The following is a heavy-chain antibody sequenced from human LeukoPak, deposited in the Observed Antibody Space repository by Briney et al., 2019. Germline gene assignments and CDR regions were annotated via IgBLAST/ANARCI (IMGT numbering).Heavy chain of an antibody. CDR3: ARVGVDYSGNIIKYYFDY. Sequence: SETLSLTCTVSGGSISSYYWSWIRQPPGKGLEWIGYVYYSGTTNYNPSLKSRVIISVDTSKNQFSLKLSPVIAADTAVYYCARVGVDYSGNIIKYYFDYWGQGTLVTVSS. CDR1: GGSISSYY. D-gene: IGHD4-23*01. V-gene: IGHV4-59*01. J-gene: IGHJ4*02. CDR2: VYYSGTT.